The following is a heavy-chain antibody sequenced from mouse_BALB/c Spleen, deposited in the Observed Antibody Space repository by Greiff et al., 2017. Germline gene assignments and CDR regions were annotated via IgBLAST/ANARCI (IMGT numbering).Heavy chain of an antibody. Sequence: VQLQQSGAELVKPGASVKLSCKASGYTFTSYYMYWVKQRPGQGLEWIGEINPSNGGTNFNEKFKSKATLTVDKSSSTAYMQLSSLTSEDSAVYYCARDYDPYAVDYWGQGTSVTVSS. CDR1: GYTFTSYY. CDR2: INPSNGGT. CDR3: ARDYDPYAVDY. D-gene: IGHD2-4*01. J-gene: IGHJ4*01. V-gene: IGHV1S81*02.